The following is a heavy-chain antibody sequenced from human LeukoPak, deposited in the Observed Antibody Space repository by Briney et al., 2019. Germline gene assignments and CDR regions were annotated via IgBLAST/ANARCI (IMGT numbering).Heavy chain of an antibody. J-gene: IGHJ3*02. Sequence: SETLSLTCTVSGGSISSYYWSWIRQPPGKGLEWVGYIYYSGSTNYNPSLKSRVTISVDTSKNQFSLKLSSVTAADTAVYYCARGGRVISGYSDAFDIWGQGTMVTVSS. D-gene: IGHD3-22*01. CDR3: ARGGRVISGYSDAFDI. V-gene: IGHV4-59*08. CDR1: GGSISSYY. CDR2: IYYSGST.